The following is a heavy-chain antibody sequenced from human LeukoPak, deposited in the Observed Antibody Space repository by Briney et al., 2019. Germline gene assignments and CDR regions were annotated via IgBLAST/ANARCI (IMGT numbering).Heavy chain of an antibody. CDR1: GFTFSDYY. CDR2: SRNKANSYTT. CDR3: TRVYSSSWSGSYFDY. Sequence: GGFLRLSCAASGFTFSDYYMDWVRQAPGKGLEWVGRSRNKANSYTTEYAASVKGRFTISREDSQSSLYLQMNSLKTEDTSVYYCTRVYSSSWSGSYFDYWGQGTLVTVSS. V-gene: IGHV3-72*01. D-gene: IGHD6-13*01. J-gene: IGHJ4*02.